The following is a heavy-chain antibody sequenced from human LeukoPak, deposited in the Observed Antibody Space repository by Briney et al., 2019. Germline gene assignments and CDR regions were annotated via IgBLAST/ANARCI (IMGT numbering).Heavy chain of an antibody. D-gene: IGHD6-19*01. CDR3: ARRRAVPGFYYFDY. V-gene: IGHV4-59*08. J-gene: IGHJ4*02. CDR2: IHYSGST. CDR1: GGSISSYY. Sequence: SETLSLTRTVSGGSISSYYWTWIRQPPGKGLEWIGYIHYSGSTNYNPSLRSRVTISVDTSKNQFSLKLSSLTAADTAVYYCARRRAVPGFYYFDYWGQGTLVTVSS.